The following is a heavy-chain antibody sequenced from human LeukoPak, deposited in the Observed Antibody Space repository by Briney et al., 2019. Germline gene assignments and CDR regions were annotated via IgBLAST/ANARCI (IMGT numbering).Heavy chain of an antibody. V-gene: IGHV4-59*01. Sequence: PSETLSLTCIVSGGSLSSYYWSWIRQPPGKGLEWIGYIYYSGSTNYNPSLKSRVTMSADTSKNQFSLKLSSVTAADTAVYYCARDLGYNYGWSGMDVWGQGTTVTVSS. CDR2: IYYSGST. CDR3: ARDLGYNYGWSGMDV. CDR1: GGSLSSYY. J-gene: IGHJ6*02. D-gene: IGHD5-18*01.